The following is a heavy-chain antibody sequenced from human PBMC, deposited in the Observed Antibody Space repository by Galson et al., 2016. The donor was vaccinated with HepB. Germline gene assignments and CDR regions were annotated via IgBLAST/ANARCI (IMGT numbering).Heavy chain of an antibody. Sequence: SLRLSCAASGFTFSNYYMTWIRQAPGKGLESISYISTSGITIYYADSVKGRFTISRDNAKNLLYLQMNSLRAEDTAVYYCARQHGGGAHHCDSWGHGTLVTVSS. CDR2: ISTSGITI. CDR1: GFTFSNYY. D-gene: IGHD3-16*01. V-gene: IGHV3-11*01. J-gene: IGHJ5*01. CDR3: ARQHGGGAHHCDS.